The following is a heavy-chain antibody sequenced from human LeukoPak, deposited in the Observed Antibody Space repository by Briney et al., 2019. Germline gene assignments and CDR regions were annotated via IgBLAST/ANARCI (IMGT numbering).Heavy chain of an antibody. CDR1: GYTFTGYY. J-gene: IGHJ4*02. CDR3: GTLLSNGPFDY. V-gene: IGHV1-2*02. Sequence: WASVKVSCKASGYTFTGYYMHWVRQAPGQGLEWMGWINPNSGGTNYAQKFQGRVTMTRDTSISTAYMELSGLGSDDTAVYYCGTLLSNGPFDYWGQGSLVTVSS. CDR2: INPNSGGT.